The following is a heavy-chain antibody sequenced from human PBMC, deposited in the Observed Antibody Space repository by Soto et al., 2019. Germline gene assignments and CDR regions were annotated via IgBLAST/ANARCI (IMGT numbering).Heavy chain of an antibody. CDR3: ASRIRFYGSGGSFDY. CDR2: IIPIFGTA. J-gene: IGHJ4*02. V-gene: IGHV1-69*13. D-gene: IGHD6-19*01. Sequence: SVKVSCKASGGTFSSYAISWVRQAPGQGLEWMGGIIPIFGTANYAQKFQGRVTITADESTSTAYMELSSLRSEDTAVYYCASRIRFYGSGGSFDYWGQGTLVTVSS. CDR1: GGTFSSYA.